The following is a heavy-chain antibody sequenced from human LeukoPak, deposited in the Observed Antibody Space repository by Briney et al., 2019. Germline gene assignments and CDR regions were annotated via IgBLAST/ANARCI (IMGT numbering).Heavy chain of an antibody. Sequence: PSETLSLTCAVYGGSFSGYYWSWIRQPPGKGLEWIGEINHSGSTNYNPSLKSQVTISVDTSKNQFSLKLSSVTAADTAVYYCARHFALYYYGSGSRNWFDPWGQGTLDTVSS. CDR2: INHSGST. CDR3: ARHFALYYYGSGSRNWFDP. D-gene: IGHD3-10*01. J-gene: IGHJ5*02. V-gene: IGHV4-34*01. CDR1: GGSFSGYY.